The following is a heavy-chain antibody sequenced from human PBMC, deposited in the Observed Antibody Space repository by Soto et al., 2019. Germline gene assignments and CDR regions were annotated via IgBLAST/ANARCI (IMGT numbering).Heavy chain of an antibody. CDR3: AADPYGYYDAMYV. CDR1: GYIFTHYW. D-gene: IGHD4-17*01. V-gene: IGHV5-51*01. J-gene: IGHJ6*02. Sequence: GESLKISCKGSGYIFTHYWIGWVRQMPGKGLEWMGIIYPGDSDTRYSPSFQGQVTISVDKSVSTAYLQWSSLKASDTAMYYCAADPYGYYDAMYVWGQGTTVTVSS. CDR2: IYPGDSDT.